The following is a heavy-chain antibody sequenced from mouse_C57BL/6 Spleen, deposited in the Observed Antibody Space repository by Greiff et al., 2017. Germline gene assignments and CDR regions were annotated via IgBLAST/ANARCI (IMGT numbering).Heavy chain of an antibody. CDR3: ARAVNYRYDDDAYYFDY. Sequence: EVHVVESEGGLVQPGSSLKLSCTASGFTFSDYYMAWVRQVPEKGLEWVAYINNDGSSTYYLDSLKSRFIISRNNAKNKLYLQMSSLKSEDTATYYLARAVNYRYDDDAYYFDYWGQGTTLTVSS. CDR2: INNDGSST. D-gene: IGHD2-14*01. CDR1: GFTFSDYY. J-gene: IGHJ2*01. V-gene: IGHV5-16*01.